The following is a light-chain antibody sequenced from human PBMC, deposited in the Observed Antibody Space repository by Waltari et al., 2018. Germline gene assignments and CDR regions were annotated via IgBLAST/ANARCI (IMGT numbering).Light chain of an antibody. CDR3: QQTDTFPYT. V-gene: IGKV1D-12*01. CDR1: QGISNW. Sequence: DIQMTQSPSSVSASIGDRVTITCRASQGISNWLAWYQQKPGKAPKLLIYSASNSQSGVPSRFSGSGSGTDFTLTITSLQPEDFATYYCQQTDTFPYTFGQWTKLQIK. J-gene: IGKJ2*01. CDR2: SAS.